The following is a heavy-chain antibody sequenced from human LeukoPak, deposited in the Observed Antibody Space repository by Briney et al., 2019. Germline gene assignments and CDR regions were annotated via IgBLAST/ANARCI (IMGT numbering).Heavy chain of an antibody. CDR1: GLTFSTSG. Sequence: PGGSLRLSCTTSGLTFSTSGFNWVRQAPGKGLEWVASIGPTGFDRYHADSIKGRFTISRDNANSFLYLQMDSLGAEDTAAYYCATETNGRHYDYWGQGTLLTVSS. V-gene: IGHV3-21*06. D-gene: IGHD1-14*01. CDR2: IGPTGFDR. J-gene: IGHJ4*02. CDR3: ATETNGRHYDY.